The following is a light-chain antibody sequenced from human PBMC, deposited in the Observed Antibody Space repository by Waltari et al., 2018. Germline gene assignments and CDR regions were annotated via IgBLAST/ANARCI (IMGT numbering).Light chain of an antibody. CDR1: SSNIGSHY. V-gene: IGLV1-47*01. Sequence: QSVLTQPPSASGTPGQRVTISCSGSSSNIGSHYVYWYQHLPGTAPKLLIYRNNQRPSGVPDRFSGSKSGTSASLAISGLRSEDEADYYCAAWDDSLSGYVFGTGTKVTVL. CDR3: AAWDDSLSGYV. J-gene: IGLJ1*01. CDR2: RNN.